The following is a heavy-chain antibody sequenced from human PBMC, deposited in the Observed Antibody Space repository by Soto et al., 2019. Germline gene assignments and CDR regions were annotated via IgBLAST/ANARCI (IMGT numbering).Heavy chain of an antibody. CDR1: GYTFTSYG. CDR3: ARGATGTQVDY. D-gene: IGHD1-1*01. J-gene: IGHJ4*02. CDR2: ISAYNGNT. Sequence: ASVKVSCKASGYTFTSYGITWVRQAPGQGLEWMGWISAYNGNTNYAQTLQGRVTMTTETYTSTAYMELRSLRSDVTAVYYCARGATGTQVDYWGQGTLVTVSS. V-gene: IGHV1-18*01.